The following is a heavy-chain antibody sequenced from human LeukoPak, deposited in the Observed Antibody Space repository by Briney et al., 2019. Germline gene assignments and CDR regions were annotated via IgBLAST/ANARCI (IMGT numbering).Heavy chain of an antibody. D-gene: IGHD6-13*01. V-gene: IGHV3-21*01. J-gene: IGHJ4*02. CDR1: GFTFSSYS. CDR3: AREGGAAAGYSDY. CDR2: ISSSSSYI. Sequence: PGGSLRLSCAASGFTFSSYSMNWVRQAPGKGLEWVSSISSSSSYIYYADSVKGRFTISRDNAKNSLYLQMNSLGAEDTAVYYCAREGGAAAGYSDYWGQGTLVTVSS.